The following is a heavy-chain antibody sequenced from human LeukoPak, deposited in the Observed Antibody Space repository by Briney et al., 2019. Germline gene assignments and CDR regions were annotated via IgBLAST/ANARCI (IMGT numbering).Heavy chain of an antibody. CDR1: GFTFSTYW. CDR3: ARTKGGPGSTWAFDI. J-gene: IGHJ3*02. CDR2: LNADGGAT. V-gene: IGHV3-74*01. Sequence: GGSLRLSCAASGFTFSTYWMHWVRQAPGKGLVWVSRLNADGGATTYADSMKGRFTISRDNAKDTLYLQMNSLRAEDTAVYYCARTKGGPGSTWAFDIWGQGTMVTVSS. D-gene: IGHD6-13*01.